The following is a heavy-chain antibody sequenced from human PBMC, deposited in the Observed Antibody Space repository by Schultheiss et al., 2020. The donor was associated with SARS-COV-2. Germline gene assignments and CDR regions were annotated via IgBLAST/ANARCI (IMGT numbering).Heavy chain of an antibody. CDR3: ARAGGDAGSSEFDP. J-gene: IGHJ5*02. D-gene: IGHD6-6*01. Sequence: GGSLRLSCAASGFTFSSYGMHWVRQAPGKGLEWVAVIWYDGSNKYYADSVKGRFTISRDNSKNTLYLQMNSLRAEDTAVYYCARAGGDAGSSEFDPWGQGTLVTVSS. CDR1: GFTFSSYG. V-gene: IGHV3-30*19. CDR2: IWYDGSNK.